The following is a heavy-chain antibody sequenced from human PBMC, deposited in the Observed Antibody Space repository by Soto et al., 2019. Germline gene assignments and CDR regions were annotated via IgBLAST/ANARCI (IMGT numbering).Heavy chain of an antibody. D-gene: IGHD1-26*01. J-gene: IGHJ4*02. CDR3: AKMVGATLVDY. Sequence: QVQLQESGPGLVKPSGTLSLTCTVSGASISSTSSGDWWSWVRQPPGKGLEWIGEIHHSGNTNYNPSLQSXXTXSXGKSKNQFSLRLSSVTAADTAVYYCAKMVGATLVDYWGQGTLVTVSS. V-gene: IGHV4-4*02. CDR2: IHHSGNT. CDR1: GASISSTSSGDW.